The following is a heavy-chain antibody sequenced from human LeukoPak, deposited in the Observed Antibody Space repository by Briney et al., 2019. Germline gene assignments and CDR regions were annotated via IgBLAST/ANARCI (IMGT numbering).Heavy chain of an antibody. J-gene: IGHJ4*02. Sequence: PGGSLRLSCAASGFTFSSYGMSWVRQAPGKGLEWVSAISGSGGSTYYADSVKGRFTISRDNSKNTLYLQMNSLRAEDTAVYYCARIVVVINGHFDYWGQGTLVTVSS. CDR1: GFTFSSYG. CDR3: ARIVVVINGHFDY. D-gene: IGHD3-22*01. CDR2: ISGSGGST. V-gene: IGHV3-23*01.